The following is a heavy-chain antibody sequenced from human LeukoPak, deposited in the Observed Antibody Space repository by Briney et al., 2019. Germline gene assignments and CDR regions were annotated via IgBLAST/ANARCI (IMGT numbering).Heavy chain of an antibody. CDR1: GFTFSNYA. J-gene: IGHJ3*02. CDR3: ARVRVIVWDDAFDI. D-gene: IGHD3-22*01. V-gene: IGHV3-23*01. CDR2: ISSSGSST. Sequence: QPGGFLRLSCAASGFTFSNYAMSWVRQAPGKGLEWVSSISSSGSSTYYADSVKGRFTISRDNAKNSLYLQMNSLRAEDTALYYCARVRVIVWDDAFDIWGQGTMVTVSS.